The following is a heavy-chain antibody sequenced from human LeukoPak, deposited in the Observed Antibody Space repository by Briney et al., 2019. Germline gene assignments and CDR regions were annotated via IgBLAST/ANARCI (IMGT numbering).Heavy chain of an antibody. D-gene: IGHD2-2*01. J-gene: IGHJ4*02. CDR2: ITSSSSSSI. CDR1: GFTFSTHS. V-gene: IGHV3-48*01. CDR3: ARPSVLGPDTDY. Sequence: GGSLRLSCAASGFTFSTHSMNWVRQAPGKGLEWVSYITSSSSSSINYADSVQGRFTTSRDNAKSSLYLQMNSLRAEDTAVYYCARPSVLGPDTDYWGRGTLVTVSS.